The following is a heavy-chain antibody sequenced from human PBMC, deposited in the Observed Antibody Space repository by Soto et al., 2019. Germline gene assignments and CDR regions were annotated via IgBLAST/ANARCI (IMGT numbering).Heavy chain of an antibody. CDR2: IYYSGST. CDR3: ARQDDFWSGYVTGAFDI. D-gene: IGHD3-3*01. Sequence: PSETLSLTCTVSGGSISSSSYYWGWIRQPPGKGLEWIGSIYYSGSTYYNPSLKSRVTISVDTSKNQFSLKLSSVTAADTAVYYCARQDDFWSGYVTGAFDIWGQGTMVTVSS. V-gene: IGHV4-39*01. J-gene: IGHJ3*02. CDR1: GGSISSSSYY.